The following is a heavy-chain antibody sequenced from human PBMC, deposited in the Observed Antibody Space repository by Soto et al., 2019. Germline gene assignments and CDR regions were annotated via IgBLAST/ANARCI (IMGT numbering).Heavy chain of an antibody. CDR3: ARVADSSGWSRGGDYFDH. Sequence: KPSETLSLTCTVSGGSINNYYWSWIRQPPGRGLEWIGYIYYSGSTDYNPSLKSRLTISVDTSKNQFSLKLSSVTAADTAVYYCARVADSSGWSRGGDYFDHWGQGTLVTVSS. CDR2: IYYSGST. J-gene: IGHJ4*02. D-gene: IGHD6-19*01. CDR1: GGSINNYY. V-gene: IGHV4-59*01.